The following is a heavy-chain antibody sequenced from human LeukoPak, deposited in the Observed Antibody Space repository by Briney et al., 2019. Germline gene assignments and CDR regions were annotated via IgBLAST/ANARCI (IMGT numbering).Heavy chain of an antibody. CDR2: K. D-gene: IGHD3-3*01. J-gene: IGHJ4*02. V-gene: IGHV3-7*01. Sequence: KCHELDSVKGRFTISRDNAKSSLYLQMNSLRAEDTAVYYCARGGFLEWLLSNFDYWGQGTLVTVSS. CDR3: ARGGFLEWLLSNFDY.